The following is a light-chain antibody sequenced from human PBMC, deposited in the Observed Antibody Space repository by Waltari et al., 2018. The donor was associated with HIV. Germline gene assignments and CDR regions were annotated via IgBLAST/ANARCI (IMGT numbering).Light chain of an antibody. V-gene: IGKV1-9*01. Sequence: DIQLTQSPSFLSASVGDRVTITCRASQAIANFVAWFQQKPGKAPKLLIFGATSLQTGVPSRFSGSGSGTEFTLTINSLQPEDFATYYCQQLKSFGPGTKVDI. CDR2: GAT. CDR1: QAIANF. CDR3: QQLKS. J-gene: IGKJ3*01.